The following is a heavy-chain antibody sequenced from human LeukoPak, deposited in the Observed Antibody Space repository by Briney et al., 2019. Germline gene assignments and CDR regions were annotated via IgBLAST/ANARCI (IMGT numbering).Heavy chain of an antibody. CDR3: ARGRGSYLQNFDY. J-gene: IGHJ4*02. D-gene: IGHD1-26*01. Sequence: SGGSLRLSCAASGFTFSSYSMNWVRQAPGKGLEWVSSISSSSSYIYYADSVKGRFTISRDNSKSTLYLQMNSLRAEDTALYYCARGRGSYLQNFDYWGQGTLVTVSS. CDR1: GFTFSSYS. CDR2: ISSSSSYI. V-gene: IGHV3-21*04.